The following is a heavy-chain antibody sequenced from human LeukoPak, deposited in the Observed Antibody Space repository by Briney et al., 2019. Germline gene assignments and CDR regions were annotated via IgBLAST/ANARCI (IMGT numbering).Heavy chain of an antibody. V-gene: IGHV4-34*01. CDR3: ARGPYSSSSFFPRENWFDP. Sequence: SETLSLTCAVYGGSFSGYYWSWIRQPPGKGLEWIGEINHSGSTNYNPSLKSRVTISVDTSKNQFSLKLSSVIAADTAVYYCARGPYSSSSFFPRENWFDPWGQGTLVTVSS. J-gene: IGHJ5*02. D-gene: IGHD6-6*01. CDR1: GGSFSGYY. CDR2: INHSGST.